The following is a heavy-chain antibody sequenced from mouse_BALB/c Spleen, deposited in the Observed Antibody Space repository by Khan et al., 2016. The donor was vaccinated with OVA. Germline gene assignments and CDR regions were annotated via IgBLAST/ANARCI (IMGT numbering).Heavy chain of an antibody. CDR3: SRRVGTMAY. CDR2: IYPSDSYT. Sequence: QVQLQQSGAEAVRPGTSLKLSCKASVYIFTNYWTNWVKQSPGQGLEWIGYIYPSDSYTNYNQNFKDKATLTVDISSNTAYMQLSSPTSDASAVYYSSRRVGTMAYWGHGALVTVSA. V-gene: IGHV1-59*01. D-gene: IGHD1-1*01. CDR1: VYIFTNYW. J-gene: IGHJ3*01.